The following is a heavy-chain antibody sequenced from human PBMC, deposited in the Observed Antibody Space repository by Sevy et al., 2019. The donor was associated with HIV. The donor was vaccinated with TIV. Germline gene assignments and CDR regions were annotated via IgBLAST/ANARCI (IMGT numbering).Heavy chain of an antibody. V-gene: IGHV4-59*01. J-gene: IGHJ3*02. CDR3: ARDRGSSEGDAFDI. Sequence: SETLSLTCTVSGGSISSYYWSWIRQPPGKGLEWIGYIYYSGSTNYNPSLKSRVTISVDTSKNQFSLKLSSVTAADTAVYYWARDRGSSEGDAFDIWGQGTMVTVSS. CDR2: IYYSGST. D-gene: IGHD2-2*01. CDR1: GGSISSYY.